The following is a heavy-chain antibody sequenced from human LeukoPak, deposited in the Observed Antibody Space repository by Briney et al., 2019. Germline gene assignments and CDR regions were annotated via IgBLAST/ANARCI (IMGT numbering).Heavy chain of an antibody. CDR1: GYTFTGYY. CDR2: INPNSGGT. D-gene: IGHD5-18*01. Sequence: ASVKVSCKASGYTFTGYYMHWVRRAPGQGLEWMGRINPNSGGTNYAQKFQGRVTMTRDTSISTAYMELSRLRSDDTAVYYCARVLDGYSYGLYFDYWGQGTLVTVSS. CDR3: ARVLDGYSYGLYFDY. V-gene: IGHV1-2*06. J-gene: IGHJ4*02.